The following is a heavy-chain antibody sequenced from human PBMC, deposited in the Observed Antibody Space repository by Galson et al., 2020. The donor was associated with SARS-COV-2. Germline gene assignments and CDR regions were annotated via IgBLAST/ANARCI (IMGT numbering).Heavy chain of an antibody. CDR1: GGSIGSYY. CDR3: ASGFDP. V-gene: IGHV4-59*01. CDR2: IYYSGST. Sequence: ASETLSLTCTVSGGSIGSYYWSWIRQPPGKGLEWIWYIYYSGSTNYNPSLKSRVTISVDTSKNQFSLKLSSVTAADTAVYYCASGFDPWGQGTLVTVSS. J-gene: IGHJ5*02.